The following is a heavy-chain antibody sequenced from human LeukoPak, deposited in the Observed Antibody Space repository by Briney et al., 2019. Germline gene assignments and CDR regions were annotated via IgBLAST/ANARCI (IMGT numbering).Heavy chain of an antibody. V-gene: IGHV3-66*02. CDR3: ARAKGGSGWRYYFDY. Sequence: PGGSLILSCAASGFTVSSNYMSWVRQAPGKGLEWVSVIYSGGSTYYADSVKGRFTISRDNSKNTLYLQMNSLRAEDTAVYYCARAKGGSGWRYYFDYWGQGTLVTVSS. D-gene: IGHD6-19*01. CDR1: GFTVSSNY. J-gene: IGHJ4*02. CDR2: IYSGGST.